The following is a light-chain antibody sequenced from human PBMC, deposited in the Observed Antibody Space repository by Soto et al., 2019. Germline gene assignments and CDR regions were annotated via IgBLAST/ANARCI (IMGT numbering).Light chain of an antibody. CDR3: QTWGTGIGV. CDR1: SGHSSYA. Sequence: QPVLTQSPSASASLGASVKLTCTLSSGHSSYAIAWHQQQPEKGPRYLMKLNNDGSHSKGDGIPDRFSGSSSGAERYLIISSLQSEDEADYYCQTWGTGIGVFGGGTKLTVL. V-gene: IGLV4-69*01. J-gene: IGLJ3*02. CDR2: LNNDGSH.